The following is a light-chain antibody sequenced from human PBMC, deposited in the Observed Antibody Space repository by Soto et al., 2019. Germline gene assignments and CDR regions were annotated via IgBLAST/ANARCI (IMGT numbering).Light chain of an antibody. Sequence: EIVLMQSPGTLSLSPGERATLSCRASQSVTNNYLAWYQQKPGQGPRLLIHGASTRATGVPARFSGRGSGTDFTLTISSLQSEDFAVYYCQQYHNWPPQYTFGQGTKLQIK. J-gene: IGKJ2*01. CDR1: QSVTNN. CDR2: GAS. CDR3: QQYHNWPPQYT. V-gene: IGKV3-15*01.